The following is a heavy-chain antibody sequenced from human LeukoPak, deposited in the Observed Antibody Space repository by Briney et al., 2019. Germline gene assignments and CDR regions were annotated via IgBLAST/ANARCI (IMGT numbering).Heavy chain of an antibody. CDR3: ARHHRRLIGYCSGGSCPGDSSGDY. CDR1: GYTFTSYA. V-gene: IGHV7-4-1*02. Sequence: ASVKVSWKASGYTFTSYAMNWVRQAPGQGLEWMGWINTNTGNPTYAQGFTGRFVFSLDTSVSTAYLQISSLKAEDTAVYYCARHHRRLIGYCSGGSCPGDSSGDYWGQGTLVTVSS. CDR2: INTNTGNP. D-gene: IGHD2-15*01. J-gene: IGHJ4*02.